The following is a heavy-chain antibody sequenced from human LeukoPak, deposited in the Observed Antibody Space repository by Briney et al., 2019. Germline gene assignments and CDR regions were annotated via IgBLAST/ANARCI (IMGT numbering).Heavy chain of an antibody. V-gene: IGHV3-53*01. CDR1: GFAVAANH. J-gene: IGHJ4*02. CDR2: TYSDGRT. Sequence: PGGSLRLSCAASGFAVAANHMSWVRQAPGKGLECVSITYSDGRTSHADSVKGRFTISRDNSKNSVHLQMNSLRDEDTAVYYCARAWELSFDHWGQGALVTVSS. CDR3: ARAWELSFDH. D-gene: IGHD1-26*01.